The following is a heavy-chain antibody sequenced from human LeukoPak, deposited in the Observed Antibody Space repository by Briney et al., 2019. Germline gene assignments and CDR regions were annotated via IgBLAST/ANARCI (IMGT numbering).Heavy chain of an antibody. CDR1: GGSFSGYY. Sequence: SETLSLTCAVYGGSFSGYYWSWIRQPPGKGLEWIGEINHSGSTNYNPSLKSRVTISVDTSKNQFSLKLSSVTAADTAVYYCARGLTTGSGSYYNWFDPWGQGTLVTVSS. V-gene: IGHV4-34*01. CDR3: ARGLTTGSGSYYNWFDP. CDR2: INHSGST. J-gene: IGHJ5*02. D-gene: IGHD3-10*01.